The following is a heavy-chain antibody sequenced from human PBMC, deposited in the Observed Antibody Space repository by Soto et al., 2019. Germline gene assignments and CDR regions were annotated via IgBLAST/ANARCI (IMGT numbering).Heavy chain of an antibody. D-gene: IGHD3-22*01. CDR1: GGSISSYY. Sequence: SETLSLTCTVSGGSISSYYWSWIRQPPGKGLEWIGYIYYSGSTNYNPSLKSRVTISVDTSKNQFSLKLSSVTAADTAVYYCARGQRGSGYLYYFDYWGQGTLVTVSS. V-gene: IGHV4-59*01. CDR2: IYYSGST. CDR3: ARGQRGSGYLYYFDY. J-gene: IGHJ4*02.